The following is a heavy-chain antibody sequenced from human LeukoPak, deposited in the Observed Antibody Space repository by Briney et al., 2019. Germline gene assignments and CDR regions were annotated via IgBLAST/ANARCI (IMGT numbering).Heavy chain of an antibody. CDR3: GRDSRGPDS. CDR1: GGSISSYY. J-gene: IGHJ4*02. Sequence: SETLSLTCTVSGGSISSYYWSWIRQPAGKGLEWIGRIYTSGSTNYNPSLKSRVTMSVDTPKNQIALRLNSVTAADTAVYYCGRDSRGPDSWGQGTLVTVSS. V-gene: IGHV4-4*07. CDR2: IYTSGST. D-gene: IGHD3-22*01.